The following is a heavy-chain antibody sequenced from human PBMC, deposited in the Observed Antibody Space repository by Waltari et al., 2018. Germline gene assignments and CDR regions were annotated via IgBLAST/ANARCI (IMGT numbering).Heavy chain of an antibody. CDR1: GDSVSSNTAA. CDR2: TYYRSKWYT. D-gene: IGHD2-2*02. J-gene: IGHJ4*02. Sequence: QLHLQQSGPGLVKPSQTLSLTCAISGDSVSSNTAAWNWLRQSPSRGLEWLGRTYYRSKWYTYYAVSVKSRITFTPDTSKNQFSLQLNSMTPEDTAVYYCARGLYQFDYWGQGTLVTVSS. V-gene: IGHV6-1*01. CDR3: ARGLYQFDY.